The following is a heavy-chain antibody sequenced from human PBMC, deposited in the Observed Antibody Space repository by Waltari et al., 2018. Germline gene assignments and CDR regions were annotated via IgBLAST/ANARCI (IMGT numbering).Heavy chain of an antibody. D-gene: IGHD2-2*02. CDR3: AKDAFGNTYLDF. J-gene: IGHJ4*02. Sequence: QVNLVESGGGVVQPGGSLRLSCASSGFTFCNFGMHWVRQAPGKGLEWVALIGFDGSDKFYADSVRGRFTISRDNSARTLYLDMDSLRLDDTAMYYCAKDAFGNTYLDFWGQGTLVTVSS. CDR2: IGFDGSDK. V-gene: IGHV3-30*02. CDR1: GFTFCNFG.